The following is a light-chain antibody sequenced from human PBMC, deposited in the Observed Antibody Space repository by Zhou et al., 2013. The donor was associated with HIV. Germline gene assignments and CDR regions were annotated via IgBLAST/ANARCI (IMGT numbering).Light chain of an antibody. V-gene: IGKV3-20*01. J-gene: IGKJ1*01. Sequence: EIVLTQSPATLSLSPGERATLSCRASQSVSSYLAWYQQKPGQAPRLLIYGASSRAAGIPDRFSGSGSGADFTLTISRLAPEDFAVYYCQQYGSSPGTFGQGTKVEIK. CDR3: QQYGSSPGT. CDR2: GAS. CDR1: QSVSSY.